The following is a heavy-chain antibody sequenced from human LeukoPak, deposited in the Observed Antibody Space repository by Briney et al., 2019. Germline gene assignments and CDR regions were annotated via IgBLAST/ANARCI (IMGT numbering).Heavy chain of an antibody. Sequence: GGSLRLSCAASGFTFSSYAMHWVRQAPGKGLEWVTLISYDGHNKYYGDSVKGRFTISRDNSKNTLYLQMTSLRVEDTAVYYCATNSRRPHQYYMDVWGKGTTVTVSS. D-gene: IGHD1-14*01. J-gene: IGHJ6*03. V-gene: IGHV3-30*04. CDR2: ISYDGHNK. CDR1: GFTFSSYA. CDR3: ATNSRRPHQYYMDV.